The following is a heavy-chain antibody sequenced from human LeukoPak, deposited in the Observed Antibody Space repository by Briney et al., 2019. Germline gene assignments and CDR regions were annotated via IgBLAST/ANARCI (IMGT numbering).Heavy chain of an antibody. Sequence: ASVKVSCKASGYTFTSYGISWVRQAPGQGLEWMGWISAYNGNPNYAQKLQGRVTMTTDTSTSTAYTELRSLRSDDTAVYCCAREHQYCTSTSCPRYAYYYYYMGVWGKGTTVTVSS. CDR2: ISAYNGNP. J-gene: IGHJ6*03. V-gene: IGHV1-18*01. D-gene: IGHD2-2*01. CDR1: GYTFTSYG. CDR3: AREHQYCTSTSCPRYAYYYYYMGV.